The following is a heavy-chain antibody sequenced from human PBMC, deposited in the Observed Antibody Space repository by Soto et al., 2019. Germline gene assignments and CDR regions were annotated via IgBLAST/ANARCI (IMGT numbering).Heavy chain of an antibody. V-gene: IGHV3-23*01. CDR1: GFTFSSYA. Sequence: PGGSLRLSCAASGFTFSSYAVSWVRQAPGKGLEWVSAISGSGGSTYYADSVKGRFTISRDNSKNTLYLQMNSLRAEDTAVYYCAKGEYSSSWYKTYYYYYGMDVWGQGTTVTVS. CDR2: ISGSGGST. CDR3: AKGEYSSSWYKTYYYYYGMDV. D-gene: IGHD6-13*01. J-gene: IGHJ6*02.